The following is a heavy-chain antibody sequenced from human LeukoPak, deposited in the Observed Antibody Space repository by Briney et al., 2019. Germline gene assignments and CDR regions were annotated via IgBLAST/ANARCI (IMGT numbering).Heavy chain of an antibody. D-gene: IGHD3-10*01. V-gene: IGHV3-7*04. J-gene: IGHJ4*02. CDR1: GFTYSNYW. CDR2: IKLDGSEK. Sequence: GGSLRLSCAASGFTYSNYWMSWVRQAPGKGLEWVANIKLDGSEKYCVDSVKGRFTISRDNAENSLFLQMDSLRAEDTAVYYCVRGGGAFDYWGQGTLVTVSS. CDR3: VRGGGAFDY.